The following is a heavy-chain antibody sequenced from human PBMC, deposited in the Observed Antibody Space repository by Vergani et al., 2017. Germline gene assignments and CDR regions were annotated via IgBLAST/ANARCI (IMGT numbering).Heavy chain of an antibody. V-gene: IGHV1-69*12. CDR1: GGTFSSYA. CDR3: ARDRWGVYCSSTSCYPVRXMKVGNYYYYGMDV. Sequence: QVQLVQSGAEVKKPGSSVKVSCKASGGTFSSYAISWVRQAPGQGLEWMGGIIPIFGTANYAQKFQGRVTITADESTSTAYMELSSLRSEDTAVYYCARDRWGVYCSSTSCYPVRXMKVGNYYYYGMDVWGQGTTVTVSS. CDR2: IIPIFGTA. J-gene: IGHJ6*02. D-gene: IGHD2-2*01.